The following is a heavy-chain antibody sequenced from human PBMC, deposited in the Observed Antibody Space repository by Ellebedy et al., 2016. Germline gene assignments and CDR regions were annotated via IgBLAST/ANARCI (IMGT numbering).Heavy chain of an antibody. CDR1: GFTFSSYG. CDR2: ISYDGSNK. V-gene: IGHV3-30*03. Sequence: GESLKISXAASGFTFSSYGMHWVRQAPGKGLEWVAVISYDGSNKYYADSVKGRFTISRDNSKNTLYLQMNSLRAEDTAVYYCARESGDYPLFPIDYWGQGTLVTVSS. D-gene: IGHD4-17*01. J-gene: IGHJ4*02. CDR3: ARESGDYPLFPIDY.